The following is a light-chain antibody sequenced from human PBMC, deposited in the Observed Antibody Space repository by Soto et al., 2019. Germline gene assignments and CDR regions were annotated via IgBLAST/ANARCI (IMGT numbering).Light chain of an antibody. J-gene: IGLJ2*01. CDR2: DVS. CDR3: TSYTSSGTHI. V-gene: IGLV2-14*01. Sequence: QSALTQPASVSGSPGQAITISCTGTRNDVGGYNCVSWHQQHPGKAPKLLIFDVSDRPSGVSDRFSGSKSGNTASLTISGLQADDEADYYCTSYTSSGTHIFGGGTKLTVL. CDR1: RNDVGGYNC.